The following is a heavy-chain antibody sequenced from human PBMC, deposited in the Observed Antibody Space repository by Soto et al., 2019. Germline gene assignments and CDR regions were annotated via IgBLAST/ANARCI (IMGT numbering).Heavy chain of an antibody. J-gene: IGHJ3*02. V-gene: IGHV1-18*01. D-gene: IGHD3-16*01. CDR2: ISAYNGNT. CDR3: AYVSVSADAADI. Sequence: QVQLVQSGAEVKKPGASVKVSCKASGYTFTSYGISWVRQAPGQGLEWMGWISAYNGNTNYAQKLQGRVTMATATSRRAAYEELRSLSSDDPAVYSCAYVSVSADAADIWGQGTMVTVSS. CDR1: GYTFTSYG.